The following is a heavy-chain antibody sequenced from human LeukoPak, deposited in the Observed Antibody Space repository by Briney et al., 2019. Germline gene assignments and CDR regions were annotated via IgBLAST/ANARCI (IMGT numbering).Heavy chain of an antibody. D-gene: IGHD3-9*01. CDR2: IYHRGST. J-gene: IGHJ4*02. CDR1: GGSISSSNW. V-gene: IGHV4-4*02. CDR3: ARVGLGVGVDDILTGRLFDY. Sequence: SETLSLTCTVSGGSISSSNWWSWVRQPPGKGLEWIGEIYHRGSTNYNPSLKNRVTISVDKSKNQFSLKLSSVTAADTAVYYCARVGLGVGVDDILTGRLFDYWGQGTLVTVSS.